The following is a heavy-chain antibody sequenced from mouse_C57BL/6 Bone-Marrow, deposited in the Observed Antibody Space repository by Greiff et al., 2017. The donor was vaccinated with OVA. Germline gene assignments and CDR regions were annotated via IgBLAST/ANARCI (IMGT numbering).Heavy chain of an antibody. J-gene: IGHJ4*01. V-gene: IGHV5-12*01. CDR1: GFTFSDYY. D-gene: IGHD2-4*01. CDR3: ARRLNYAMDY. CDR2: ISNGGGST. Sequence: DVMLVESGGGLVQPGGSLKLSCAASGFTFSDYYMYWVRQTPEKRLEWVAYISNGGGSTYYPDTVKGRFTISRDNAKNTLYLQMSRLKSEDTAMYYCARRLNYAMDYWGQGTSVTVSS.